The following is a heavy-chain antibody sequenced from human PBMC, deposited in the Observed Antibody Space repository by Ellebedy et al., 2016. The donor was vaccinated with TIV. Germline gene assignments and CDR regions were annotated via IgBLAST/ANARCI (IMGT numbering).Heavy chain of an antibody. V-gene: IGHV3-7*01. CDR2: IKQDGSEK. D-gene: IGHD6-19*01. CDR3: ARDQWLGRAYYFDS. CDR1: GFTFSNYW. J-gene: IGHJ4*02. Sequence: GGSLRLSCATSGFTFSNYWMTWVRQAPGKGLEWVANIKQDGSEKYYVDSVKGRFSISRDNAKNSPYVQMNSLTDEDTAVYYCARDQWLGRAYYFDSWGQGTLVTVSS.